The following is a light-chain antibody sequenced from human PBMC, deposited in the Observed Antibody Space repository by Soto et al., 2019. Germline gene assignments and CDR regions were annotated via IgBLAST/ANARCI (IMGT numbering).Light chain of an antibody. CDR1: QSVSSSY. Sequence: EIALTQSPGTLSLSPGERATLSCRASQSVSSSYLASYQQKPGQAPRLLIYGAYSMGTGIPDRFSGSGSVTDFTLTITRLEPEDFAVYYCQQYGSSPPYTFGQGTKLEIK. J-gene: IGKJ2*01. V-gene: IGKV3-20*01. CDR3: QQYGSSPPYT. CDR2: GAY.